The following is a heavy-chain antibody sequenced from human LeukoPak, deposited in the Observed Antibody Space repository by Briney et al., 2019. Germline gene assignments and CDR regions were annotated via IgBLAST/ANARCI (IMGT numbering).Heavy chain of an antibody. Sequence: GGSLRLSCAASGFTFSSYSMNWVRQAPGKGLEWVSSISSSSSYIYYADSVKGRFTISRDNAKNSLYLQMNSLRAEDTAVYYCASFMVRGVIYREKFDYWGQGTLVTVSS. V-gene: IGHV3-21*01. CDR3: ASFMVRGVIYREKFDY. CDR2: ISSSSSYI. J-gene: IGHJ4*02. D-gene: IGHD3-10*01. CDR1: GFTFSSYS.